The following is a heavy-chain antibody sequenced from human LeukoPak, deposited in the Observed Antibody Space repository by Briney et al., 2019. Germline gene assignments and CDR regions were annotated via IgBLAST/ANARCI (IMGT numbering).Heavy chain of an antibody. Sequence: ASVRVSCKASGGTFSRYAISWVRQAPGQGLEWMGGIIPMFGIANYAQKFQGRVTITADESTSTAYMELSSLRSEDTAVYYCARDRPYTGGWRGFDYWGQGTLVTVSS. CDR3: ARDRPYTGGWRGFDY. J-gene: IGHJ4*02. CDR2: IIPMFGIA. D-gene: IGHD6-19*01. V-gene: IGHV1-69*01. CDR1: GGTFSRYA.